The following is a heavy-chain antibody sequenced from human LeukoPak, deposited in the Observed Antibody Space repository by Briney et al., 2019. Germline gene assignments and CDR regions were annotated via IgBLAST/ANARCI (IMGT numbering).Heavy chain of an antibody. CDR3: ARDSGNGGSIDY. D-gene: IGHD2-15*01. CDR2: IRSSGSSI. J-gene: IGHJ4*02. CDR1: GFTFTTYT. V-gene: IGHV3-48*01. Sequence: GGSLRLSCAASGFTFTTYTMNGVRQAPGRGLEWVSYIRSSGSSIFYADSVKGRFTVSRDNAKNSLYLQMNSLRAEDTALYYCARDSGNGGSIDYWGQGTLVTVSS.